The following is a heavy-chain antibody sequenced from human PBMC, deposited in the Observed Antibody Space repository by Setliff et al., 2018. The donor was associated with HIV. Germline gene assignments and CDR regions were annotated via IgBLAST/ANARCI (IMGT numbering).Heavy chain of an antibody. CDR2: IYTSGST. CDR1: GGSISSGSYY. V-gene: IGHV4-61*09. J-gene: IGHJ5*02. D-gene: IGHD3-10*01. CDR3: ARERSALLWKNWFDP. Sequence: LSLTCTVSGGSISSGSYYWSWIRQPAGKGLEWIWHIYTSGSTNYNPSLKSRVTISVDTSKNQYSLKLSSVTAADTAVYYCARERSALLWKNWFDPWGQGTLVTVSS.